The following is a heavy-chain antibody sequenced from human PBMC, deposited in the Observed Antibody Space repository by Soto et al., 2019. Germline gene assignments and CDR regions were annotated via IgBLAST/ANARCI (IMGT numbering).Heavy chain of an antibody. J-gene: IGHJ3*02. Sequence: GGSLRLSCAASGFTFSSYDMHWVRQATGKGLEWASAIGTAGDTYYPGSVKGRFTISRENAKNSLYLQMNSLRAGDTAVYYCARAGPSDAFDIWGQGTMVTVSS. CDR2: IGTAGDT. V-gene: IGHV3-13*01. D-gene: IGHD3-10*01. CDR3: ARAGPSDAFDI. CDR1: GFTFSSYD.